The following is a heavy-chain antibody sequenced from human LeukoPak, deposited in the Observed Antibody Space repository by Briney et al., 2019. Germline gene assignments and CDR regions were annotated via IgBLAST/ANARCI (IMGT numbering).Heavy chain of an antibody. CDR3: ARGGEYCSSTRCFYGMDV. CDR1: GYTFTSYG. CDR2: ISAYNGNT. J-gene: IGHJ6*02. V-gene: IGHV1-18*01. Sequence: ASVKVSCKASGYTFTSYGISWVRQAPGQGLEWMGWISAYNGNTNYAQKLQGRVTMTTDTSTSTAYMELRSLRSDDTAVYYCARGGEYCSSTRCFYGMDVWGQGTTVTVSS. D-gene: IGHD2-2*01.